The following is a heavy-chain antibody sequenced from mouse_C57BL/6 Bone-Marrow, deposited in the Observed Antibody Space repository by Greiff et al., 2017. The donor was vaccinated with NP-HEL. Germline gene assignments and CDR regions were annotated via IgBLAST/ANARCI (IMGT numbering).Heavy chain of an antibody. Sequence: EVQLVESGGGLVKPGGSLKLSCAASGFTFSSYAMSWVRQTPEKWLEWVATISGGGSYTYYPDHVKGRFPISRDHAKNNLYLQMSHLQSEDPAMCYYSRGSNGRRFDAMDYWGQGTSVTVSS. CDR3: SRGSNGRRFDAMDY. D-gene: IGHD1-1*01. J-gene: IGHJ4*01. V-gene: IGHV5-4*01. CDR2: ISGGGSYT. CDR1: GFTFSSYA.